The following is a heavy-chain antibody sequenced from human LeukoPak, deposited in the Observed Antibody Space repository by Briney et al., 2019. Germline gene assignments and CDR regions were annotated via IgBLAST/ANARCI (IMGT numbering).Heavy chain of an antibody. V-gene: IGHV1-2*02. CDR2: INPDTGGT. CDR1: GYTFSGYY. J-gene: IGHJ4*02. Sequence: ASVKVSCKTSGYTFSGYYMHWVRQAPGQGLELIGWINPDTGGTSYAQRFQGRVTMTRDTSISTGYMELRRLTSDDTAVYYCARGGEVCSSTSCYRGHEYWGQGTLVTVSS. CDR3: ARGGEVCSSTSCYRGHEY. D-gene: IGHD2-2*01.